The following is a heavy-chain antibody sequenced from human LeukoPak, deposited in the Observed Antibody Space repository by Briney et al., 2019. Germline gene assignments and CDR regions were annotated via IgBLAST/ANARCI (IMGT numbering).Heavy chain of an antibody. CDR3: AREDYGDYVSGDY. CDR1: GYTFTGYC. CDR2: INPNSGGT. D-gene: IGHD4-17*01. J-gene: IGHJ4*02. Sequence: GASVKVSCKASGYTFTGYCMHWVRQAPGQGLEWMGWINPNSGGTNYAQKFQGRVTMTRDTSISTAYMELSRLRSDDTAVYYCAREDYGDYVSGDYWGQGTLVTVSS. V-gene: IGHV1-2*02.